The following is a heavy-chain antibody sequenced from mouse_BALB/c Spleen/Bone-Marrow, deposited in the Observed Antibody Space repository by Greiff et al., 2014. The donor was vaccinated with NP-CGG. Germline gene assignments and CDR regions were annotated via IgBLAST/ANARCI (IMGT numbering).Heavy chain of an antibody. Sequence: VQLQQSGAELARPGASVKLSCKASGYTFTSYWMQWVKQRPGQGLEWIGAIYPGDGDTRNTQKFKGKATLTADKSSSTAYMRLSSLASEDSAVYYCARNYYYGSSWSAMDYWGQGTSVTVSS. CDR2: IYPGDGDT. CDR3: ARNYYYGSSWSAMDY. J-gene: IGHJ4*01. D-gene: IGHD1-1*01. CDR1: GYTFTSYW. V-gene: IGHV1-87*01.